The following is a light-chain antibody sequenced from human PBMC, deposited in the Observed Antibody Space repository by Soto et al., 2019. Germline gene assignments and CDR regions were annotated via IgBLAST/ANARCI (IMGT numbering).Light chain of an antibody. J-gene: IGLJ3*02. CDR1: SSDVGGYNY. CDR3: CSYACSSAWV. Sequence: QSALTQPRSVSGSPGQSVTISCTGTSSDVGGYNYVFWYQQHPGKAPKLMFYDVSKRPAGVPDRFSGSNCGNTASLTISGLQAEDESDYGCCSYACSSAWVFGGVTKVTVL. CDR2: DVS. V-gene: IGLV2-11*01.